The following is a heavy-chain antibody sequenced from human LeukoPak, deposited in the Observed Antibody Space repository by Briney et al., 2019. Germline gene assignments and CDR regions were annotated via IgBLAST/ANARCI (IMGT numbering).Heavy chain of an antibody. V-gene: IGHV1-18*01. Sequence: ASVKVSCKASGYTFTSYGISWVRQAPGQGLEWMGWISAYNGNTNYAQKLQGRVTMTTDTSTSTAYTELRSLRSDDTAVYYCAREGGYYYEGDYWGQGTLVTVSS. D-gene: IGHD3-22*01. J-gene: IGHJ4*02. CDR2: ISAYNGNT. CDR1: GYTFTSYG. CDR3: AREGGYYYEGDY.